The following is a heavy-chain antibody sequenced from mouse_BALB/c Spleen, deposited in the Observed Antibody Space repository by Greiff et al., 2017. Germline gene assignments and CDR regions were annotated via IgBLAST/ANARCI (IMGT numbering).Heavy chain of an antibody. CDR1: GFNIKDTY. CDR3: APYGTTDAMDY. J-gene: IGHJ4*01. Sequence: EVQLQQSGAELVKPGASVKLSCTASGFNIKDTYMHWVKQRPEQGLEWIGRIDPANGNTKYDPKFQGKATITADTSSNTAYLQLSSLTSEDTAVYYCAPYGTTDAMDYWGQGTSVTVSS. CDR2: IDPANGNT. D-gene: IGHD1-1*01. V-gene: IGHV14-3*02.